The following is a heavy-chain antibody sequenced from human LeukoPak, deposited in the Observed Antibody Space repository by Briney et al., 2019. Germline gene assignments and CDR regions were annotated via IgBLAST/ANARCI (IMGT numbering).Heavy chain of an antibody. J-gene: IGHJ6*03. D-gene: IGHD1-26*01. V-gene: IGHV3-30*04. CDR1: GFTFSSYA. Sequence: GGSLRLSCAASGFTFSSYAMHWVRQAPGKGLEWVTAISYDGSNKYYADSVKGRFTISRDNSKNTLYLQMNSLRAEDTAVYNCARDTRGSYNYYYYMDVWGRGTTVTVSS. CDR3: ARDTRGSYNYYYYMDV. CDR2: ISYDGSNK.